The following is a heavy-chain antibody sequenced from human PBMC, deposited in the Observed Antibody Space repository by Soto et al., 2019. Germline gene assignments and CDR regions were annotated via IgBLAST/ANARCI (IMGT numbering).Heavy chain of an antibody. V-gene: IGHV3-30*18. CDR3: AKDQNSGIAAAGIIDY. J-gene: IGHJ4*02. CDR2: ISYDGSNK. Sequence: PGGSLRLSCAASGFTFSSYGMHWVRQAPGKGLEWVAVISYDGSNKYYADSVKGRFTISRDNSKNTLYLQMNSLRAEDTAVYYCAKDQNSGIAAAGIIDYWGQGTLVTVSS. D-gene: IGHD6-13*01. CDR1: GFTFSSYG.